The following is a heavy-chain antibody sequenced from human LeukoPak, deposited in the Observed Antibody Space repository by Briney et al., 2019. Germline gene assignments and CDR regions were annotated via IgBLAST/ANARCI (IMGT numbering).Heavy chain of an antibody. Sequence: SETLSLTCAVYGGSFSGYYWSWTRQPPGKGLEWIGEINHRGSTNYNPSLKSRVTISVDTSKNQFSLKLSSVTAADTAVYYCARARAAWFDPWGQGTLVTVSS. V-gene: IGHV4-34*01. CDR3: ARARAAWFDP. J-gene: IGHJ5*02. CDR2: INHRGST. CDR1: GGSFSGYY.